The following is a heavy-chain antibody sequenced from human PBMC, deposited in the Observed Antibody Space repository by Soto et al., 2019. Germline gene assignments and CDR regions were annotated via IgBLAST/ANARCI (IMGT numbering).Heavy chain of an antibody. CDR2: SRNKINRYST. Sequence: GGSLRLSCAASGFTLSDHYIDWVRQTPGKGLEWVGRSRNKINRYSTEYAASVKGRFTISRDDSESSLCLQMNSLKTEDTAVYFCARGSRYGDHYIMAVWGQGTTVTVSS. J-gene: IGHJ6*02. CDR1: GFTLSDHY. V-gene: IGHV3-72*01. CDR3: ARGSRYGDHYIMAV. D-gene: IGHD2-21*02.